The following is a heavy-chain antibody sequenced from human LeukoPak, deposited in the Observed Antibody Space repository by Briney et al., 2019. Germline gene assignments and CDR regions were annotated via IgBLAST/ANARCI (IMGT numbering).Heavy chain of an antibody. CDR1: GFTFSSYW. CDR3: ARDKIVGATHFDY. CDR2: IKQDGSEI. D-gene: IGHD1-26*01. V-gene: IGHV3-7*01. J-gene: IGHJ4*02. Sequence: GGSLRLSCAASGFTFSSYWMSWVRQTPGKGLEWVANIKQDGSEIYYVDSVKGRFTISRDNAKNSLYLQMNSLRAEDTAVYYCARDKIVGATHFDYWGQGTLVTVSS.